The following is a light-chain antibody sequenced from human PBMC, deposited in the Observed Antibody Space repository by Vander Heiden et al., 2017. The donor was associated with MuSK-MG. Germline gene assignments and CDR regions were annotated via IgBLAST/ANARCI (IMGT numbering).Light chain of an antibody. CDR3: QQYDPHT. CDR1: QDISNY. J-gene: IGKJ3*01. Sequence: DIQMTQSPSSLSASVGDRVTITCQASQDISNYLNWYQQKPGKAPKLLIYDASNLETGVPSRFSGSGSGTDFTFTISSLQPEDIATYYCQQYDPHTFGHGTKVDIK. CDR2: DAS. V-gene: IGKV1-33*01.